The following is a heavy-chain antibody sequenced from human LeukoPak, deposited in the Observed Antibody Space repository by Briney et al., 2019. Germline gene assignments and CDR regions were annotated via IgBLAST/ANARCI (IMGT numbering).Heavy chain of an antibody. V-gene: IGHV3-30*18. CDR3: AKDRSPTVTSFYYYHGMDV. CDR2: ISNDGNKK. Sequence: GGSLRLSCAASGFTFSRHGMHWVRQAPGKGLEWVTVISNDGNKKYYADSVKGRFTPSRDNSKLYLQMDSLRPEDTAVYYCAKDRSPTVTSFYYYHGMDVWGQGTTVTVSS. D-gene: IGHD4-17*01. CDR1: GFTFSRHG. J-gene: IGHJ6*02.